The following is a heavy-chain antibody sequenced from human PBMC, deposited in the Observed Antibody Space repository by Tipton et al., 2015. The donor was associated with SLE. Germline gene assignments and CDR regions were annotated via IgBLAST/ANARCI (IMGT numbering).Heavy chain of an antibody. D-gene: IGHD2-15*01. CDR3: AKDRYCSGGTCFASYFDY. V-gene: IGHV3-23*01. Sequence: SLRLSCAASGFTFSSYGMHWVRQAPGKGLEWVSLISGGGGSTYYADSVKGRFTISRDNSKNTLYLQMNSLRAEDTAVYYCAKDRYCSGGTCFASYFDYWGQGILVTVSS. CDR1: GFTFSSYG. CDR2: ISGGGGST. J-gene: IGHJ4*02.